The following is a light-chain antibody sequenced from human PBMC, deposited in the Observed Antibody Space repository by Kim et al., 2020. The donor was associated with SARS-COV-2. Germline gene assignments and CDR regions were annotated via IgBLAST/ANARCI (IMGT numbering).Light chain of an antibody. Sequence: GQSVTISCTGTSSDVGGYNYVSWYQQHPGKAPQLMIYEVSKRPSGVPDRFSGSKSGNTASLTVSGLQAEDEADYYCSSYAGSSNWVFGGGTQLTVL. CDR2: EVS. J-gene: IGLJ3*02. CDR3: SSYAGSSNWV. V-gene: IGLV2-8*01. CDR1: SSDVGGYNY.